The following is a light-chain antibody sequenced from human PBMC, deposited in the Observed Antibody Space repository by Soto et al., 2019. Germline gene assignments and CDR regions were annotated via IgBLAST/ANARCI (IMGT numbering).Light chain of an antibody. CDR3: QQYGSSPRLT. CDR2: GAS. V-gene: IGKV3-20*01. J-gene: IGKJ4*01. Sequence: EIVLTQSPGTLSLSPGERATLSCRASQSVSSIYLAWYQQKPGQAPRLLIYGASSRATGIPDRFSGSGSGTDFTLTISRLEPEDFAVNYCQQYGSSPRLTFGGGTKVEIK. CDR1: QSVSSIY.